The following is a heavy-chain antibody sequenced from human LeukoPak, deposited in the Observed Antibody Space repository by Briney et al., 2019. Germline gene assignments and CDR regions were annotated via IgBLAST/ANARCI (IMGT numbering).Heavy chain of an antibody. V-gene: IGHV1-58*01. J-gene: IGHJ4*02. CDR2: IVVGSGNT. D-gene: IGHD4-17*01. CDR1: GFTFTSSA. CDR3: ATGYGDFRVEGRYFYS. Sequence: ASVKVSCKASGFTFTSSAVQWVRQARGQRLEWIGWIVVGSGNTNYAQKFQERVTITRDMSTSTAYMELSSLRSEDTAVYYCATGYGDFRVEGRYFYSWGQGTLVTVSS.